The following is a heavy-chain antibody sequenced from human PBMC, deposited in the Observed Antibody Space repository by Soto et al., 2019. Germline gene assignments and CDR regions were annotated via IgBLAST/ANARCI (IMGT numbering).Heavy chain of an antibody. CDR3: ASHYDSSGYYYRGLDY. D-gene: IGHD3-22*01. CDR1: GGTFSSYA. Sequence: QVQLVQSGAEVKKPGSSVKVSCKASGGTFSSYAISWVRQAPGQGLEWMGGIIPIFGTADYAQKFQGRVQITADEATSTAYMELSSLRSEDTAVYYCASHYDSSGYYYRGLDYWGQGTLVTVSS. V-gene: IGHV1-69*12. CDR2: IIPIFGTA. J-gene: IGHJ4*02.